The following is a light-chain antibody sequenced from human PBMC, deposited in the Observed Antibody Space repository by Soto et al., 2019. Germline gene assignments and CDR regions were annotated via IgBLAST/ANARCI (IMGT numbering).Light chain of an antibody. CDR3: ETWENNPLV. CDR2: LEVSGSY. CDR1: SGHSSYI. V-gene: IGLV4-60*02. Sequence: QLALTQSSSASASLGSSVTLTCTLTSGHSSYIISWHQQQPGKAPPYLMKLEVSGSYNKGSGVPDRFSGSSSGADRYHTISYLQLEDEADYYCETWENNPLVFGGGTKLTVL. J-gene: IGLJ2*01.